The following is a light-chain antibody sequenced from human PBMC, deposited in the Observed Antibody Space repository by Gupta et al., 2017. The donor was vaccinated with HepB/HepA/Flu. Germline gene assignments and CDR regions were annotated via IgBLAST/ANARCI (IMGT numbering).Light chain of an antibody. CDR2: EVS. Sequence: QSALTQPASVSGSPGQSITISCTGTSSDVGNYNFVSWYQQQHPGKAPKLIIFEVSKRPSGISDRFSGSQSGNTASLTISGLQAEDEADYYCCSYIRYSTWVFGGGTKVTVL. CDR3: CSYIRYSTWV. J-gene: IGLJ3*02. CDR1: SSDVGNYNF. V-gene: IGLV2-23*02.